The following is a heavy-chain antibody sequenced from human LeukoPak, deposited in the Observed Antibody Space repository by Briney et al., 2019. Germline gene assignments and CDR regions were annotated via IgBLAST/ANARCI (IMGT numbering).Heavy chain of an antibody. CDR1: GGSFSGYY. CDR3: ARAEPYSSSWSRFVGWFDP. CDR2: INHSGST. J-gene: IGHJ5*02. Sequence: SETLSLTCAVYGGSFSGYYWSWIRQPPGKGLEWIGEINHSGSTNYNPSLKSRVTISVDTSKNQFSLKLSSVTAADTAVYYCARAEPYSSSWSRFVGWFDPWGQGTLVTVSS. V-gene: IGHV4-34*01. D-gene: IGHD6-13*01.